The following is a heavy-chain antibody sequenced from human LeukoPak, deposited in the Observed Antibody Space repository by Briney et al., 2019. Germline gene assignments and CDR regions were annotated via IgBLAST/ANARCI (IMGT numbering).Heavy chain of an antibody. CDR3: ARRKYYYDSSGAYGMDV. CDR2: IYPGDSDT. V-gene: IGHV5-51*01. J-gene: IGHJ6*02. D-gene: IGHD3-22*01. Sequence: GESLKISCKGSGYSFTSYWIGWVRQMPGKGLEWIGIIYPGDSDTRYSPSFQGQVTISADKSISTAYLQWSSLKASDTAMYYCARRKYYYDSSGAYGMDVWGQGTTVTVSS. CDR1: GYSFTSYW.